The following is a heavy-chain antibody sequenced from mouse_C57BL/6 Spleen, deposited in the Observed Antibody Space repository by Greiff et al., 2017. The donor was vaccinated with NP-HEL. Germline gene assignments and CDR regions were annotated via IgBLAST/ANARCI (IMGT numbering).Heavy chain of an antibody. Sequence: QVQLQQSGAELVRPGASVTLSCKASGYTFTDYEMHWVKQTPVHGLEWIGAIDPETGGTAYNQKFKGKAILTADKSSSTAYMELSSLTSEDSAVYYCTITAVVAFDYWGQGTTLTVSS. CDR2: IDPETGGT. D-gene: IGHD1-1*01. CDR3: TITAVVAFDY. CDR1: GYTFTDYE. J-gene: IGHJ2*01. V-gene: IGHV1-15*01.